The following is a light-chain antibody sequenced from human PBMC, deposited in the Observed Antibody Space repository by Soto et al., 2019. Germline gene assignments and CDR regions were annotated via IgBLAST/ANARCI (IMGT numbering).Light chain of an antibody. V-gene: IGLV2-8*01. CDR3: SSYAGSNNLV. CDR1: SSDVGNYNF. J-gene: IGLJ3*02. Sequence: QSALIQPRSVSGSPGQSVTISCTGTSSDVGNYNFVSWYQQHPGKAPKLMIYEVSKRPSGVPDRFSGSKSGNTASLTVSGLQAEDEADYYCSSYAGSNNLVFGGGTKVTVL. CDR2: EVS.